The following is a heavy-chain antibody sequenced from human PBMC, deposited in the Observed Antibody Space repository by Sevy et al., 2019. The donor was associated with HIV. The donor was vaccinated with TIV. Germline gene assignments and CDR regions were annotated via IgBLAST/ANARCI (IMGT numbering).Heavy chain of an antibody. J-gene: IGHJ4*02. CDR2: TYYRSKWYN. Sequence: KQSQTLSLTCAISGDSVSSNSAAWNWIRQSPSRGLGWLGRTYYRSKWYNDYAVSVKSRITINPDTSKNQFSLQLNSVTPEDTAVYYCARAGYSSDWYLYYFDYWGQGTLVTVSS. CDR3: ARAGYSSDWYLYYFDY. V-gene: IGHV6-1*01. D-gene: IGHD6-19*01. CDR1: GDSVSSNSAA.